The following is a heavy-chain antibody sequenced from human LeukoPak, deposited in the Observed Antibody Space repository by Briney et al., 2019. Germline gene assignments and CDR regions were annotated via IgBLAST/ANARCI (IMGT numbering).Heavy chain of an antibody. Sequence: SETLSLTCTVSGGSISSGSYYWSWIRQPAGKGLEWIGRIYTSGSTNYNPSLKSRVTISVDTSKNQFSLKLSSVTAADTAVYYCASSGTTRHYYYYDMDVWGQGTTVTVSS. CDR2: IYTSGST. J-gene: IGHJ6*02. D-gene: IGHD1-7*01. V-gene: IGHV4-61*02. CDR1: GGSISSGSYY. CDR3: ASSGTTRHYYYYDMDV.